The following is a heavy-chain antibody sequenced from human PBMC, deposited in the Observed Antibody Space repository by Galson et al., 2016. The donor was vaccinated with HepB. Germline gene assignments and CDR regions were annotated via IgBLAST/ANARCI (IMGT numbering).Heavy chain of an antibody. J-gene: IGHJ5*02. CDR3: ARGFSINFYPAGWLDP. D-gene: IGHD3-3*02. V-gene: IGHV4-59*01. CDR2: VYYTGST. CDR1: GGSISAYY. Sequence: SETLSLTCTISGGSISAYYWSWLRQPPGKGLEWIGYVYYTGSTNYNPSLKSRATLSLDTSNEQFSLKLTSVTAADTAVYYCARGFSINFYPAGWLDPWGRGTLVIVSS.